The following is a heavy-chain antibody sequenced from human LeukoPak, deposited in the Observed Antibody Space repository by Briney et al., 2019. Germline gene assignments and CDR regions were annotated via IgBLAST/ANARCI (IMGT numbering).Heavy chain of an antibody. V-gene: IGHV1-69*01. CDR1: GGTFSSYA. J-gene: IGHJ4*02. CDR2: IIPIFGTA. D-gene: IGHD6-19*01. Sequence: SVKVSCKASGGTFSSYAISWVRQAPGQGLEWMGGIIPIFGTANYAQKFQGRVTITADESTSTAYMELSSLRSEDTAVYYCATSQDETRYSSGWSYYFDCWGQGTLVTVSS. CDR3: ATSQDETRYSSGWSYYFDC.